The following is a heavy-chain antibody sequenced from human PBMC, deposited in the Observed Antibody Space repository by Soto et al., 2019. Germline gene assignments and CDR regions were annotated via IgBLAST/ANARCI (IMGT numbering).Heavy chain of an antibody. Sequence: GGSLRLSCAASGFTFDDYAMHWVRQAPGKGLEWVSGISWNSGSIGYADSVKGRFTISRDNAKNSLYLQMNSLRAEDTALYYCAKDNRRTVEMATISYWGQGTLVTVSS. CDR1: GFTFDDYA. CDR2: ISWNSGSI. J-gene: IGHJ4*02. D-gene: IGHD5-12*01. V-gene: IGHV3-9*01. CDR3: AKDNRRTVEMATISY.